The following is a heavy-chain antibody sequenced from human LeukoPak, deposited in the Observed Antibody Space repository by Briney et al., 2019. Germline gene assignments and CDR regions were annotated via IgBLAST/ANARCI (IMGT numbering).Heavy chain of an antibody. V-gene: IGHV3-30*02. CDR1: GFTFSSYG. J-gene: IGHJ6*03. Sequence: PGGSLRLSCAASGFTFSSYGMHWVRQAPGKGLEWVAFIRYDGSNKYYADSVKGRFTISRDNAKNSLYLQMNSLRAEDTAVYYCARERSYYYYYYMDVWGKGTTVTVSS. CDR3: ARERSYYYYYYMDV. CDR2: IRYDGSNK. D-gene: IGHD1-26*01.